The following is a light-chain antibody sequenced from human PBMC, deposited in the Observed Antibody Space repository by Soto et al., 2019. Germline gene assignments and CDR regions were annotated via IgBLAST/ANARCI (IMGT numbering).Light chain of an antibody. Sequence: DIQMTQSPSSLTASVGDRVTITCRASQGISNYLAWYQQKPGKLPKLLIYAASTLQSGVPSRFSGSGSGTDFTLTISSLQPEDVASYYCQNHNSAPITFGQGTRLEIK. CDR1: QGISNY. J-gene: IGKJ5*01. CDR3: QNHNSAPIT. CDR2: AAS. V-gene: IGKV1-27*01.